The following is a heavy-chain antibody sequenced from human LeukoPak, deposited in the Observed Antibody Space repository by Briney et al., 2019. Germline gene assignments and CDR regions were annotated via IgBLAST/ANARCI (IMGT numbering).Heavy chain of an antibody. CDR2: INPNSGGT. V-gene: IGHV1-2*02. CDR3: ARELRVIVVVPAASGYVFDP. Sequence: ASVKVSCKASGYTFTSYYMHWVRQAPGQGLEWMGWINPNSGGTNYAQKFQGRVTMTRDTSISTAYMELSRLRSDDTAVYYCARELRVIVVVPAASGYVFDPWGQGTLVTVSS. CDR1: GYTFTSYY. D-gene: IGHD2-2*01. J-gene: IGHJ5*02.